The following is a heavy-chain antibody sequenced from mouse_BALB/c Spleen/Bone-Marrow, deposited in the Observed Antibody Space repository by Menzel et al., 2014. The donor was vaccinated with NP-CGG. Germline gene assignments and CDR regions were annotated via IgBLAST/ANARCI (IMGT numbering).Heavy chain of an antibody. CDR2: IWNGGST. CDR1: GFSLSRYN. CDR3: ARNYYGIPYYFDY. D-gene: IGHD1-1*01. V-gene: IGHV2-6-4*01. Sequence: QVQLQQPGPGLVAPSQSLSITCTVSGFSLSRYNVHWVRQPPGKGLEWLGMIWNGGSTDYNSALKSRLSISKDNSKSQVFLKMNSLQTDDTAMYYCARNYYGIPYYFDYWGQGTTLTASS. J-gene: IGHJ2*01.